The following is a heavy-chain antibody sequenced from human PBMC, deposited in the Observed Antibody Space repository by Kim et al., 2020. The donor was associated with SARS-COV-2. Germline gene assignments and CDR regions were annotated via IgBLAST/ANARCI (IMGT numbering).Heavy chain of an antibody. CDR3: ARFDGKGLDV. CDR2: ISSSGTYI. Sequence: GGSLRLSCAASRFTFPTYHMNWVRQAPGKGLEWVSSISSSGTYIFYADSVRGRFTISRDNAKDSLSLQMNSLRAEDTGVYYCARFDGKGLDVWGQGTTV. J-gene: IGHJ6*01. D-gene: IGHD3-9*01. V-gene: IGHV3-21*01. CDR1: RFTFPTYH.